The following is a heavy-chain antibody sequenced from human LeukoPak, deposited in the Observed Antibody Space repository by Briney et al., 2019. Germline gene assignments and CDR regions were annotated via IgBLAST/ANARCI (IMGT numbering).Heavy chain of an antibody. V-gene: IGHV4-59*01. CDR2: VSYTGST. Sequence: TSETLSLTCAVYGGSFSGYYWSWIRQPPGKGLEWIGYVSYTGSTTYNPSLKSRVTISIETSKNQFSLRLSSVTAADTSVYYCARSRQYSYGPFDYWGQGALVTVSS. CDR1: GGSFSGYY. J-gene: IGHJ4*02. D-gene: IGHD5-18*01. CDR3: ARSRQYSYGPFDY.